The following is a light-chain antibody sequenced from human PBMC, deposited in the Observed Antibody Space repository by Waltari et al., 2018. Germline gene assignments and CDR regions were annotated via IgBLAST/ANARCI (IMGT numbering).Light chain of an antibody. CDR1: GGVVGGFT. CDR3: CSYAGVYLYV. Sequence: SPRLHPRPVSGSPDRSFTISCPGPGGVVGGFTLSPWYQQHPGKAPKLIIYDVTKRPSGVPDRFSGSKSGNTASLTISGLQAEDEADYYCCSYAGVYLYVFGTGTKVTVL. V-gene: IGLV2-11*01. CDR2: DVT. J-gene: IGLJ1*01.